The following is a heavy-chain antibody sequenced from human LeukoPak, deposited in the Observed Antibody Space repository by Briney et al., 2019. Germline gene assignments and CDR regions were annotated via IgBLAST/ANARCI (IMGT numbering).Heavy chain of an antibody. D-gene: IGHD3-22*01. CDR1: GGTFSSYA. V-gene: IGHV1-69*13. CDR3: SRDPYYYDSSGYWD. Sequence: SVTVSCKASGGTFSSYAISWVRQAPGQGLEWMGGIIPIFGTANYAQKFQGRVTITADESTSTAYMELSSLRSEDTAVYYCSRDPYYYDSSGYWDWGQGTLVTVSS. J-gene: IGHJ4*02. CDR2: IIPIFGTA.